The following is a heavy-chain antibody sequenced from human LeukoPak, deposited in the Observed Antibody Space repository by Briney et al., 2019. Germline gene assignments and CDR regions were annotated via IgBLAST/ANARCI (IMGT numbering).Heavy chain of an antibody. D-gene: IGHD1-26*01. CDR2: ISGSGGST. CDR3: TIVGATRPYYYYGMDV. CDR1: GFTFSSYA. Sequence: GGSLRLSCAASGFTFSSYAMSWVRQAPGKGLEWVSAISGSGGSTYYADSVKGRFTISRDNSKDTLCLQMNSLRAEDTAVYYCTIVGATRPYYYYGMDVWGRGTTVTVSS. J-gene: IGHJ6*02. V-gene: IGHV3-23*01.